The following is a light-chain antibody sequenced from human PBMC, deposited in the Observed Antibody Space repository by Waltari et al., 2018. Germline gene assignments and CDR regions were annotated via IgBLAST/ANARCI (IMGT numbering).Light chain of an antibody. Sequence: EIVMTQSPATLSVSPGERVTIYCRDSPIVRRHLAWYQQRPGQAPRLVIFGASTRATGIPPRFSGSGSGTEFTLTISSLQSEDFAVYYCQQYNSWPPVTFGPGTKVDLK. CDR2: GAS. J-gene: IGKJ3*01. CDR3: QQYNSWPPVT. CDR1: PIVRRH. V-gene: IGKV3-15*01.